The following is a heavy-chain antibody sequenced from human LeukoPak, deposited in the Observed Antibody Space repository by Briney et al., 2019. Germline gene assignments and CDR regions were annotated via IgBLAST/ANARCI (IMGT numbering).Heavy chain of an antibody. CDR3: ARDLLWFGELFVP. V-gene: IGHV3-21*01. CDR1: GFTFSSYS. D-gene: IGHD3-10*01. Sequence: GGSLRLSCAASGFTFSSYSMNWVRQAPGKGLEWVSSISSSSRYIYYADSVKGRFTISRDNAKNSLYLQMNSLRAEDTAVYYCARDLLWFGELFVPWGQGTLVTVSS. J-gene: IGHJ5*02. CDR2: ISSSSRYI.